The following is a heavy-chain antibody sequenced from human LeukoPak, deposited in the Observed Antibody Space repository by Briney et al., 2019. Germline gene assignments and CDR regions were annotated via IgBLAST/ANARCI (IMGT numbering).Heavy chain of an antibody. D-gene: IGHD3/OR15-3a*01. CDR2: ISGSGGST. CDR1: GFTFNNYA. CDR3: AKESHYSYFLTVYPVSNPFDY. Sequence: GGSLRLSCAASGFTFNNYAMSWVRQAPGKGLEWVSAISGSGGSTYYADSVKGRFTISRDNSKNTLYLQMNSLRAEDTAVYYFAKESHYSYFLTVYPVSNPFDYWGRGPLVTVSS. V-gene: IGHV3-23*01. J-gene: IGHJ4*02.